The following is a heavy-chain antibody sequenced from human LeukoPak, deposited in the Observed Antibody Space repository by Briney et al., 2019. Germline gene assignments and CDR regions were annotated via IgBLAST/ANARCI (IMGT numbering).Heavy chain of an antibody. Sequence: GASVKVPCKASGGTFSSYAVSWVRQAPGQGLEWMGGIIPIFGTANYAQKFQGRVTITADESTSTAYMELSSLRSEDTAVYYCARAFYYYDSSGYYIGAAFDIWGQGTMVAVSS. CDR2: IIPIFGTA. CDR1: GGTFSSYA. V-gene: IGHV1-69*13. CDR3: ARAFYYYDSSGYYIGAAFDI. D-gene: IGHD3-22*01. J-gene: IGHJ3*02.